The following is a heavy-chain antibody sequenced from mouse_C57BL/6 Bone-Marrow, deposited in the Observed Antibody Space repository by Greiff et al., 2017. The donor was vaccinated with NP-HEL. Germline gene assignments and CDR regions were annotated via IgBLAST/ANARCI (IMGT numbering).Heavy chain of an antibody. Sequence: QVQLKESGAELVRPGTSVKMSCKASGYTFTNYWLGWAKQRPGHGLEWIGDIYPGGGFTNYNEKFKGKATLTADKSSSTAYMQFSSLTSEDSAIYYCARRTAQATLFDYWGQGTTLTVSS. CDR3: ARRTAQATLFDY. CDR2: IYPGGGFT. CDR1: GYTFTNYW. D-gene: IGHD3-2*02. V-gene: IGHV1-63*01. J-gene: IGHJ2*01.